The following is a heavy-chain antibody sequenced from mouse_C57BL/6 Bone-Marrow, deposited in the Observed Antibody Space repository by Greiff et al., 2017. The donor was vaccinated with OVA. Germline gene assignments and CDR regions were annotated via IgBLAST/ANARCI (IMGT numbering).Heavy chain of an antibody. CDR1: GYAFSSSW. J-gene: IGHJ1*03. CDR2: IYPGDGDT. D-gene: IGHD2-1*01. V-gene: IGHV1-82*01. CDR3: ARYDGNYGYYDV. Sequence: QVQLQQSGPELVKPGASVKISCKASGYAFSSSWMNWVKQRPGKGLEWIGRIYPGDGDTNYNGKFKGKATLTADKSSSTAYMQLSSLTAEDSAVYFCARYDGNYGYYDVWGTGTTVTVSS.